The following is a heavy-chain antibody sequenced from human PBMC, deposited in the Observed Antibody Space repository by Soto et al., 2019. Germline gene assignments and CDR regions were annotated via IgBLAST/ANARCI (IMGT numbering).Heavy chain of an antibody. D-gene: IGHD6-13*01. CDR1: GYTFTGYY. CDR2: INPNSGGT. V-gene: IGHV1-2*02. CDR3: ARSGLYSRSGRGYYFAY. J-gene: IGHJ4*02. Sequence: APVKVSCKTSGYTFTGYYMHWVRQAPGQGLEWMGWINPNSGGTNYAQKFQGRVTMTRDTSISTAYMELSRLRSDDTAVYYCARSGLYSRSGRGYYFAYSGQGPLVTLSA.